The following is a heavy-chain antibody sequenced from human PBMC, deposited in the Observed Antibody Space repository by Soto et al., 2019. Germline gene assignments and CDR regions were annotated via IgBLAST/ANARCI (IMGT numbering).Heavy chain of an antibody. D-gene: IGHD6-13*01. CDR1: GGSISSSNW. V-gene: IGHV4-4*02. J-gene: IGHJ4*02. CDR3: ARDSITAAGAPDY. CDR2: IYHSGST. Sequence: SETLSLTCAVSGGSISSSNWWSWVRQPPGKGLEWIGEIYHSGSTNYNPSLKSRVTISVDKSKNQFSLKLSSVTAADTAVYYGARDSITAAGAPDYWGQGTLVTVSS.